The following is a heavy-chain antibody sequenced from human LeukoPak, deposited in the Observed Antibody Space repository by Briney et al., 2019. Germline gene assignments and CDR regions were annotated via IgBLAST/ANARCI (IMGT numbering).Heavy chain of an antibody. CDR2: IYYSGST. J-gene: IGHJ4*02. CDR3: ARHLGLGSYYFDY. V-gene: IGHV4-59*08. CDR1: GGSISSYY. Sequence: PSETLSLTCTVSGGSISSYYWSWIRQPPGKGLEWIGYIYYSGSTNYNPSLKSRVTISVDTSKNQFSLKLSSVTAADTAVYYCARHLGLGSYYFDYWGQGTLVTVSS. D-gene: IGHD3-10*01.